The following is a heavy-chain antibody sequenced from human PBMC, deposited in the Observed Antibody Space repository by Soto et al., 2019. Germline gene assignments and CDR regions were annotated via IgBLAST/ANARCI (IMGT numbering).Heavy chain of an antibody. Sequence: SETLSLTCSVAGGSISSYDGSWIRQPPGKGLEWIGYIYYSGSTNYNPSLKSRVTISVDTSKNQFSLKLSSVTAADTAVYYCARASGDYDYIWGSPHWFDPWGQGTLVTVSS. CDR3: ARASGDYDYIWGSPHWFDP. J-gene: IGHJ5*02. CDR2: IYYSGST. D-gene: IGHD3-16*01. CDR1: GGSISSYD. V-gene: IGHV4-59*01.